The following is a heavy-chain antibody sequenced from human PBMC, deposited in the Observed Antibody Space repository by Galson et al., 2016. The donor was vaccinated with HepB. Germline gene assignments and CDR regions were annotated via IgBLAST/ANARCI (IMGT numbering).Heavy chain of an antibody. CDR3: ARLRILDGYPSGGWFDP. J-gene: IGHJ5*02. CDR2: IDWDDIK. CDR1: GFSLNTSGMC. Sequence: PALVKPTQTLTLTCTFSGFSLNTSGMCVSWIRQPPGKALEWLARIDWDDIKYSSISLKTRLTISKDSSKNQVVLTMTNMDPVDTATYYCARLRILDGYPSGGWFDPWGQGTLVTVSS. D-gene: IGHD3-22*01. V-gene: IGHV2-70*11.